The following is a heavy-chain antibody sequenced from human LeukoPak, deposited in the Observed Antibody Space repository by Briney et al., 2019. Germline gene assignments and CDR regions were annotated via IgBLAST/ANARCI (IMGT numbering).Heavy chain of an antibody. CDR3: ARDQYCSSTSCYGRPTDY. V-gene: IGHV3-11*01. Sequence: GGSLRLSCAASGFTFSDYYMSRIRQAPGKGLEWVSYITSSGSTMYYADSVKGRFTISRDNAKNSLYLQMNSLRAEDTAVYYCARDQYCSSTSCYGRPTDYWGQGTLVTVSS. CDR1: GFTFSDYY. D-gene: IGHD2-2*01. J-gene: IGHJ4*02. CDR2: ITSSGSTM.